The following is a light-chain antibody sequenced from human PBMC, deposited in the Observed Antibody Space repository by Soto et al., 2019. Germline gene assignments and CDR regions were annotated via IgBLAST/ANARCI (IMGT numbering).Light chain of an antibody. CDR2: WAS. CDR3: QQYYSTPPT. V-gene: IGKV4-1*01. J-gene: IGKJ1*01. Sequence: DIVMTQSPDSLAVSLGERATINCKSSQSVLYSSNNKNYLAWYQQKPGQPPKLLIYWASARESGVPDRLSRSGSGTDLTLTISSLQAEDVAVYYCQQYYSTPPTFGQGTKVDIK. CDR1: QSVLYSSNNKNY.